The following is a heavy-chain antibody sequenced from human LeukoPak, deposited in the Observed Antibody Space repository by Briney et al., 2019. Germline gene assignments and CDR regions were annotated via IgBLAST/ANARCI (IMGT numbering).Heavy chain of an antibody. J-gene: IGHJ3*02. Sequence: RSQTLSLTCAISGDSVSSNSAAWPWLRQSPSRGLEWLGRTYYRSTWYTDYAVSVKSRISINPDTSKNQFSLHLTSVTPEDTAVYYCARDGGLGLDTLDIWGQGTMVTVSS. D-gene: IGHD3/OR15-3a*01. CDR2: TYYRSTWYT. CDR3: ARDGGLGLDTLDI. CDR1: GDSVSSNSAA. V-gene: IGHV6-1*01.